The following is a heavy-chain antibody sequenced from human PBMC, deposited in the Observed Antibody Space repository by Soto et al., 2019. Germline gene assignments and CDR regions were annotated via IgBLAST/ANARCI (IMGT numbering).Heavy chain of an antibody. J-gene: IGHJ3*02. CDR1: GFTFSNAW. D-gene: IGHD6-19*01. CDR3: TTDLISSGWYRGDLDI. Sequence: LRLSCAASGFTFSNAWMSWVRQAPGKGREWVGRIKSKTDGGTTDYAATVKGRFTISRDDSKNTLYLQMNSLKTDDTAVYYCTTDLISSGWYRGDLDIWGQVTMVTVSS. V-gene: IGHV3-15*01. CDR2: IKSKTDGGTT.